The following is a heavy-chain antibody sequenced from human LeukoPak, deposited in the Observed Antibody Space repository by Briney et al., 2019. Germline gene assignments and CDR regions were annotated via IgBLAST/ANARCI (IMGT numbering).Heavy chain of an antibody. CDR3: ASAYTYVRLGDH. CDR2: TNLHGTAV. V-gene: IGHV3-74*01. Sequence: GGSLRLSCAVSGLSFSNYWMHWVRQAPGKGLVWVARTNLHGTAVDYADPVKGRFTISRDNSKNMLFLRMNSLRVEDTAVYYCASAYTYVRLGDHWGQGTLVTVSP. J-gene: IGHJ4*02. CDR1: GLSFSNYW. D-gene: IGHD3-10*02.